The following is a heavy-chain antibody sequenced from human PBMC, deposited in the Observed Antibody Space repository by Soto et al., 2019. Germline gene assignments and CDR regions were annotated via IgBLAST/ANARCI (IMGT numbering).Heavy chain of an antibody. D-gene: IGHD2-2*01. V-gene: IGHV3-30-3*01. CDR1: GFTFSSYA. Sequence: GGSLRLSCAASGFTFSSYAMHWVRQAPGKGLEWVAVISYDGSNKYYADSVKGRFTISRDNSKNTLYLQMNSLRAEDTAVYYCARYCSSTSCYLGYYYYGMDVWGQGTTVTVS. CDR3: ARYCSSTSCYLGYYYYGMDV. CDR2: ISYDGSNK. J-gene: IGHJ6*02.